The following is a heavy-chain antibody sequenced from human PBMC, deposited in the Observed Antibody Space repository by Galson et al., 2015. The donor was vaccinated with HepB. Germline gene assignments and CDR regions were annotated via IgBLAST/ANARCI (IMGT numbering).Heavy chain of an antibody. J-gene: IGHJ4*02. CDR2: IAEDGSDK. CDR1: GFTFSNYC. D-gene: IGHD5-18*01. CDR3: ARHKVNTAAREY. Sequence: SLRLSCAASGFTFSNYCMSWVRQAPGKGLEWVANIAEDGSDKYYVDSVKGRFSISRDNGKSSLFLQMNSLRAEDTAVYYCARHKVNTAAREYWGQGTLVTVSS. V-gene: IGHV3-7*01.